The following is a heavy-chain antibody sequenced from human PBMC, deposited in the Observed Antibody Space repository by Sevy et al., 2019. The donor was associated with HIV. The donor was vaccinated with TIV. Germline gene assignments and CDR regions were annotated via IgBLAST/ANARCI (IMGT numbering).Heavy chain of an antibody. D-gene: IGHD2-15*01. CDR3: AKGFCRGGSCPRDYYYDGMDV. Sequence: WGSLRLSCAASEFTFSSYAMSWVRQAPGKGLEWVSSISGSGRYTYYADSVEGRFTISRDNSKNTLYVQMNSLRPEDTAVYYCAKGFCRGGSCPRDYYYDGMDVWGQGTTVTVSS. CDR1: EFTFSSYA. CDR2: ISGSGRYT. J-gene: IGHJ6*02. V-gene: IGHV3-23*01.